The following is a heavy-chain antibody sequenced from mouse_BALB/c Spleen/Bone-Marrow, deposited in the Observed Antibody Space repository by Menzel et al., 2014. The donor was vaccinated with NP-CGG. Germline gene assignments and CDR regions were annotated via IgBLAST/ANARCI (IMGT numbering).Heavy chain of an antibody. D-gene: IGHD2-10*02. CDR2: ISYDGNN. CDR3: ARRGYGNLDY. V-gene: IGHV3-6*02. CDR1: GYSITSGYY. Sequence: SGPGLVKPSQSLSLTCSVTGYSITSGYYWNWIRQFPGNKLEWMGYISYDGNNNYNPSLKNRISITRDTSKSQFFLKLNSVTTEDTATYYCARRGYGNLDYWGQGTTLTVSS. J-gene: IGHJ2*01.